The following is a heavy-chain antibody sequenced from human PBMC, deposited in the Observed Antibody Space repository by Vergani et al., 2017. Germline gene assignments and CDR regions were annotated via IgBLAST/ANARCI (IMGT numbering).Heavy chain of an antibody. V-gene: IGHV3-33*01. CDR2: TWYDGNNK. CDR1: GFTFNQYG. Sequence: QVQLVESGGGVVQPGRSLRLSCAASGFTFNQYGMHWVRQAPGKGLEWVAVTWYDGNNKQYADSVKGRFTISRDNSKNTLYLQMNSLRVEDTAVYYCWRGSDNYNWGQGTLVTVSS. CDR3: WRGSDNYN. J-gene: IGHJ4*02. D-gene: IGHD5-24*01.